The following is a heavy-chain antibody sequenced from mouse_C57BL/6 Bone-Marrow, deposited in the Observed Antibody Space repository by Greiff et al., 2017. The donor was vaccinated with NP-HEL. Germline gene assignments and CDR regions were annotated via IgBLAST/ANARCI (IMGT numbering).Heavy chain of an antibody. CDR1: EYEFPSHD. CDR2: INRDGGST. J-gene: IGHJ1*03. V-gene: IGHV5-2*01. D-gene: IGHD1-1*01. Sequence: EVQGVESGGGLVQPGESLKLSCESNEYEFPSHDMSWVRKTPEKRLELVAAINRDGGSTYYPDTMERRFLISRDNTKKTLYLQMSSLRSEDTALYDCARHRDYYGRSYDWYFDVWGTGTTVTVSS. CDR3: ARHRDYYGRSYDWYFDV.